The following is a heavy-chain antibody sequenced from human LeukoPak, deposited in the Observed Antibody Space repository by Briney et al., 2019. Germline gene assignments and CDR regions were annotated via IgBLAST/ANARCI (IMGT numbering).Heavy chain of an antibody. D-gene: IGHD1-26*01. CDR3: ARGRGARLHYFDY. CDR1: GGSFSGYY. V-gene: IGHV4-34*01. CDR2: INHSGST. Sequence: SETLSLTCAVYGGSFSGYYWSWIRRPPGKGLEWIGEINHSGSTNYNPSLKSRVTISVDTSKNQFSLKLSSVTAADTAVYYCARGRGARLHYFDYWGQGTLVTVSS. J-gene: IGHJ4*02.